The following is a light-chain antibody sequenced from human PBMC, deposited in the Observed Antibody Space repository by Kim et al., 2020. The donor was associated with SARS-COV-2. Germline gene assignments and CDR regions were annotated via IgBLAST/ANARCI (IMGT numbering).Light chain of an antibody. Sequence: QSVLSQPPSASGTPGQRVTISCSGSNSNIGSNGVNWYQHITGTAPKLLIYKNDQRPSGVPDRFSGSRSGTSASLAISGLQSEDEADYYCATWIDSLNGWVFGGGTQLTVL. CDR1: NSNIGSNG. J-gene: IGLJ3*02. CDR3: ATWIDSLNGWV. V-gene: IGLV1-44*01. CDR2: KND.